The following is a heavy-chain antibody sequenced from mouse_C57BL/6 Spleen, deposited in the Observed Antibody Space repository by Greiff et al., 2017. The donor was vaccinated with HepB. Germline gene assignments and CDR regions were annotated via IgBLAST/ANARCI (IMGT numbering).Heavy chain of an antibody. CDR1: GYTFTDYY. CDR2: INPNNGGT. CDR3: ARRGWKAWFAY. J-gene: IGHJ3*01. Sequence: VQLQQSGPELVKPGASVKTSCKASGYTFTDYYMNWVKQSHGKSLEWIGDINPNNGGTSYNQKFKGKATLTVDKSSSTAYMELRSLTSEDSAVYYCARRGWKAWFAYWGQGTLVTVSA. V-gene: IGHV1-26*01.